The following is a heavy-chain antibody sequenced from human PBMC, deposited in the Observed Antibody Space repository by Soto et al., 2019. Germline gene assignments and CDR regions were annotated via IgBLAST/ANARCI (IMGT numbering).Heavy chain of an antibody. Sequence: QITLKESGPALVKPTQTLTLTWTFSGFSLTTSGGGVGWIRQPPGKALEWLALIYWNDDERYSPSLRSRLTITKDTSKNQVVLTMTNMEAVDTATYYCASSRRSSGDAFDFWGLGTMVTVSS. J-gene: IGHJ3*01. CDR3: ASSRRSSGDAFDF. CDR1: GFSLTTSGGG. CDR2: IYWNDDE. V-gene: IGHV2-5*01.